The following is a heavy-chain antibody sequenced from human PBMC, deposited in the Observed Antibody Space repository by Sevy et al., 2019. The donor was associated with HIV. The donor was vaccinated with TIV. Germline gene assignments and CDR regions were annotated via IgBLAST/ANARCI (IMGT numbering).Heavy chain of an antibody. J-gene: IGHJ6*02. V-gene: IGHV3-48*01. CDR3: ARGLAALPGYYYGMDV. CDR2: ISDSSTTI. D-gene: IGHD6-6*01. Sequence: GGSLRLSCAASGFTFSSYSMNWVRQAPGKGLEWVSYISDSSTTIYYADSVKGRFTISRDNAKNSLYLQMNILRAEDTAVYYCARGLAALPGYYYGMDVWGQGTTVTVSS. CDR1: GFTFSSYS.